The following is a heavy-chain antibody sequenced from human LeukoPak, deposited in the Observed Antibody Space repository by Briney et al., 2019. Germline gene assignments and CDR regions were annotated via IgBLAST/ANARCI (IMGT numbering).Heavy chain of an antibody. CDR2: INPNSGGT. Sequence: ASVKVSCKASGYTFTGYYMHWVRQAPGQGLEWMGWINPNSGGTNYAQKFQGRVTMTRDTSISTAYMELSRLRSDDTAVYYCARDLRFHYGSGSYYNDLGYWGQGTLVTVSS. CDR3: ARDLRFHYGSGSYYNDLGY. D-gene: IGHD3-10*01. V-gene: IGHV1-2*02. J-gene: IGHJ4*02. CDR1: GYTFTGYY.